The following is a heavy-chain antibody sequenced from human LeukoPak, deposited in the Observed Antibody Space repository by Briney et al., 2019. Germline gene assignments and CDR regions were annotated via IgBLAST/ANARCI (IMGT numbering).Heavy chain of an antibody. D-gene: IGHD5-18*01. CDR3: ARDGEYSYGYGFDY. Sequence: PGGSLRLSCAASGFTITNKYMSWVRQVPGQGLEWVSVIYGGDGTYYADSVKGRFTISRDNSKNTIYLQMNSLRAEDTAVYYCARDGEYSYGYGFDYWGQGTLVTVSP. V-gene: IGHV3-53*01. CDR2: IYGGDGT. J-gene: IGHJ4*02. CDR1: GFTITNKY.